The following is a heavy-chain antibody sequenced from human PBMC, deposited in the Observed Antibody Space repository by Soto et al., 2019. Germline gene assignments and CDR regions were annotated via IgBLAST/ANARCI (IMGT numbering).Heavy chain of an antibody. CDR2: ISYDGSNK. D-gene: IGHD6-19*01. CDR3: ARDLRQWLPTGYYYYGMDV. V-gene: IGHV3-30-3*01. CDR1: GFTFSSYA. J-gene: IGHJ6*02. Sequence: GGSLRLSCAASGFTFSSYAMHWVRQAPGKGLEWVAVISYDGSNKYYADSVKGRFTISRDNSKNTLYLQMNSLRAEDTAVYYCARDLRQWLPTGYYYYGMDVWGQGTTVTVSS.